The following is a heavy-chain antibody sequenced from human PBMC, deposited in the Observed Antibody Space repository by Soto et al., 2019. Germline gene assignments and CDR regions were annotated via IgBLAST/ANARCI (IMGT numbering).Heavy chain of an antibody. CDR3: AVTSNGDYRNYCGMDV. D-gene: IGHD2-21*01. CDR1: GDTVSSGNAA. V-gene: IGHV6-1*01. J-gene: IGHJ6*02. CDR2: TFFRSKWHT. Sequence: SQTLSLTCVISGDTVSSGNAAWNWIRQSPSSGLQWLGRTFFRSKWHTDYAVSLRGRVTITADTSKNQFSLQLESVTPEDTAVYYCAVTSNGDYRNYCGMDVWGQGITVTVYS.